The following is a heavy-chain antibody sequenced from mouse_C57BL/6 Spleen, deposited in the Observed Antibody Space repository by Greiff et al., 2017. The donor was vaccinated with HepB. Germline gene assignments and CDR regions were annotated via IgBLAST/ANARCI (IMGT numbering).Heavy chain of an antibody. D-gene: IGHD1-1*01. CDR3: ARDTTVVANRGYFDV. CDR2: IYPRDGDT. Sequence: VMLVESGPELVKPGASVKISCKASGYAFSSSWMNWVKQRPGKGLEWIGRIYPRDGDTNYNGKFKGKATLTADKSSSTAYMQLSSLTSEDSAVYFWARDTTVVANRGYFDVWGTGTTVTVSS. V-gene: IGHV1-82*01. J-gene: IGHJ1*03. CDR1: GYAFSSSW.